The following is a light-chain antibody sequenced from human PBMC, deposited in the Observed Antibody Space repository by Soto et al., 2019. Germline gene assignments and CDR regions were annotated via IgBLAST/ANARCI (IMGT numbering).Light chain of an antibody. V-gene: IGLV2-11*01. CDR2: DVS. CDR3: CSYAGDLAL. CDR1: SSDVGGYDF. J-gene: IGLJ2*01. Sequence: QPAQSQPRSVCGSPGQAVTISCTGTSSDVGGYDFVSWYQQHPGKAPKLMISDVSKRPSGVPDRFSGSKSGNTASLTISGLQAEDEADYYCCSYAGDLALFGGGTKVTV.